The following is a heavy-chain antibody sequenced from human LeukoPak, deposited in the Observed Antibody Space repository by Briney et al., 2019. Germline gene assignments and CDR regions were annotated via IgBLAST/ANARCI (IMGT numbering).Heavy chain of an antibody. CDR2: IDPSGGRT. CDR1: GYTFTNYH. V-gene: IGHV1-46*01. D-gene: IGHD3-10*01. Sequence: ASVKVSCKASGYTFTNYHMHWVRQAPGQGLEWMGTIDPSGGRTSYAQQFQGRVTLTGDTSTSTVYMELSSLRSEDTAVYYCARPAPTGVDAFDIWGQGTLVTVSS. J-gene: IGHJ3*02. CDR3: ARPAPTGVDAFDI.